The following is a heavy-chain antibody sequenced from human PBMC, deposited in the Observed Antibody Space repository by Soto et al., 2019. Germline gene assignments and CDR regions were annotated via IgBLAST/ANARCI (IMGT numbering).Heavy chain of an antibody. CDR1: RFSFSSYG. D-gene: IGHD2-21*01. J-gene: IGHJ3*02. CDR2: IWYDESQK. CDR3: ARDGRNRLLHLGSAAFDI. V-gene: IGHV3-33*01. Sequence: QVKLVESGGGVVQPGRSLRLSCAASRFSFSSYGMHWVRQAPGKGLEWVSVIWYDESQKYYADSVKGRFTISRDNTKNTLYLQMNRLRAEDTAVYYCARDGRNRLLHLGSAAFDIWGQGTMVTVSS.